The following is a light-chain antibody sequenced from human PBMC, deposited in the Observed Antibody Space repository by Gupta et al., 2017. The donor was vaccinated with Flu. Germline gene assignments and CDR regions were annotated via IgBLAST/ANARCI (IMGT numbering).Light chain of an antibody. Sequence: QSVLPQPPSVSGLPGPRVAISFTGSRSNIGAGYDVHWYPQLPGTAPKLLIYGNSNRPSGVPDRFSGSKSGTSASLAITGLQAEDEADYYCQSYDSSLSGSYVFGTGTKVTGL. CDR3: QSYDSSLSGSYV. V-gene: IGLV1-40*01. J-gene: IGLJ1*01. CDR2: GNS. CDR1: RSNIGAGYD.